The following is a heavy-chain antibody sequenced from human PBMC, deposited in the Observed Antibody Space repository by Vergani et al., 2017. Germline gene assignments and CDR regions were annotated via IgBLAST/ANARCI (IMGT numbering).Heavy chain of an antibody. D-gene: IGHD3-9*01. Sequence: QVQLQQWGAGLLKPSETLSLTCAVYGGSFSGYYWSWIRQPPGKGLGWIGEINHSGGAYYNPSLKGRVTISVDTSKNQFSLEVTSVTAADTAIYFCARTESFILRYFHWALWGQGTLVTVSS. CDR3: ARTESFILRYFHWAL. V-gene: IGHV4-34*01. CDR1: GGSFSGYY. J-gene: IGHJ4*02. CDR2: INHSGGA.